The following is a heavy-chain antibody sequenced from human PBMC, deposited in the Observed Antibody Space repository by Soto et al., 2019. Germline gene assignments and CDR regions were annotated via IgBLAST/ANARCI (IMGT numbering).Heavy chain of an antibody. V-gene: IGHV3-48*03. CDR2: ISGSGRTI. J-gene: IGHJ4*02. CDR1: GFTLSSYE. D-gene: IGHD1-26*01. CDR3: ARSGTYEPLYY. Sequence: VGSLRLSCAASGFTLSSYEMNWVRQAPGKGLEWVSYISGSGRTIYYADSVKGRFTISRDNAKNSLYLQMNSLRAEDTAVYYCARSGTYEPLYYWGQGTLVTVSS.